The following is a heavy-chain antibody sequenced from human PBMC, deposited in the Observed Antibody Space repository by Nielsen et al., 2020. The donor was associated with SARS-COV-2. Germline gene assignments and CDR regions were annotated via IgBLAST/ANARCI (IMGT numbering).Heavy chain of an antibody. V-gene: IGHV4-34*01. J-gene: IGHJ6*02. Sequence: SETLSLTCAVYGGSFSGYYWSWIRQPPGKGLEWIGEINHSGSTNYNPSLKSRVTISVDTSKNQFSLKLSSVTAADTAVYYCASLGARPKYCSGGSCYDGMDVWGQGTTVTVSS. CDR2: INHSGST. CDR3: ASLGARPKYCSGGSCYDGMDV. CDR1: GGSFSGYY. D-gene: IGHD2-15*01.